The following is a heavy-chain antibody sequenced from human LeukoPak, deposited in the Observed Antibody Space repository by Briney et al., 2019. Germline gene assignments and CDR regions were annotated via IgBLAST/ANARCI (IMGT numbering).Heavy chain of an antibody. CDR1: GFTVSSNY. CDR3: TFRRHHYESSGYYFDY. D-gene: IGHD3-22*01. V-gene: IGHV3-53*01. CDR2: IYSGGST. J-gene: IGHJ4*02. Sequence: PGGSLRLSCAASGFTVSSNYMSWVRQAPGKGLEWVSVIYSGGSTYYADSVKGRFTISRDNSKNTLYLQMNSLRAEDTAVYYCTFRRHHYESSGYYFDYWGQGTLVTVSS.